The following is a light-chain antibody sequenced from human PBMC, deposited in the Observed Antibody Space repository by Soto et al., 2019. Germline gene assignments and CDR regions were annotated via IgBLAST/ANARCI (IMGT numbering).Light chain of an antibody. Sequence: QSVLTQPASVSGSPGQSITISCTGTSSDVGGYNYVSWYQQHPGKAPKLMIYEVSNRPSGVSNRFSCSKSGNTASLTISGLQAADEADYYCSSYTSSSRVFGGGTKVTVL. CDR3: SSYTSSSRV. V-gene: IGLV2-14*01. J-gene: IGLJ2*01. CDR2: EVS. CDR1: SSDVGGYNY.